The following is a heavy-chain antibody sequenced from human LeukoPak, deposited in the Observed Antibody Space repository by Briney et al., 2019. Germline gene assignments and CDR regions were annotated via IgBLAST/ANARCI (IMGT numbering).Heavy chain of an antibody. Sequence: SETLSLTCTVSGGSISSYYWSWIRQPPGKGLEWIGYIYYSGSTNYNPSLKSRVTISVDTSKNQFSLKLSSVTAADTAVYYCARDKYYYDSSGYYNFLYWGQGTLVTVSS. CDR3: ARDKYYYDSSGYYNFLY. CDR1: GGSISSYY. CDR2: IYYSGST. D-gene: IGHD3-22*01. J-gene: IGHJ4*02. V-gene: IGHV4-59*12.